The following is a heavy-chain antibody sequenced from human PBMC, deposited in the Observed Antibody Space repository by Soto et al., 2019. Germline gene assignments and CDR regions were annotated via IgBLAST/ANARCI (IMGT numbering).Heavy chain of an antibody. CDR1: GYTFTGYY. J-gene: IGHJ5*02. D-gene: IGHD3-10*01. CDR2: INPNSGGT. V-gene: IGHV1-2*02. Sequence: ASVKVSCKASGYTFTGYYMHWVRQAPGQGLEWMGWINPNSGGTNYAQKFQGRVTITRDTSISTAYMELSRLRSDDTAVYYCARGGLLWFGELLFTENWFDPWGQGTLVTVSS. CDR3: ARGGLLWFGELLFTENWFDP.